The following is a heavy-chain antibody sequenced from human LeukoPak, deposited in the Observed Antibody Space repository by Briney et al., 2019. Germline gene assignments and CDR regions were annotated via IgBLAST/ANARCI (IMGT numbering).Heavy chain of an antibody. Sequence: GGSLRLSCAASGFTFSSYGMHWVRQAPGKGLEWVAVISYDGSNKYYADSVKGRFTISRDNSKNTLYLQMNCLRAEDTAVYYCAKDQDIVATYFDYWGQGTLVTVSS. CDR3: AKDQDIVATYFDY. CDR1: GFTFSSYG. J-gene: IGHJ4*02. CDR2: ISYDGSNK. D-gene: IGHD5-12*01. V-gene: IGHV3-30*18.